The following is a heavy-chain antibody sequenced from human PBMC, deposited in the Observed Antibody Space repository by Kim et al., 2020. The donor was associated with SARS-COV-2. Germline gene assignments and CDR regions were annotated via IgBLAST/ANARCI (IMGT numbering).Heavy chain of an antibody. CDR3: ARVGMGGTFFDS. Sequence: NNPALKSRLSISEDTSKEQFSLRRSSVTAAETAVFYCARVGMGGTFFDSWGQGTLVTVSS. J-gene: IGHJ4*02. V-gene: IGHV4-39*07. D-gene: IGHD1-26*01.